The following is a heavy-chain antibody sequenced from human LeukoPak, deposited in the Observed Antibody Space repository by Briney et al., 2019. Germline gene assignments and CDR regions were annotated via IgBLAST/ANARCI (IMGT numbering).Heavy chain of an antibody. D-gene: IGHD6-19*01. CDR2: ISWNSGSI. Sequence: GGSLRPSCAASGFTFDDYAMHWVRQAPGKGLEWVSGISWNSGSIGYADSVKGRFTISRDNAKNSLYLQMNSLRAEDTALYYCAKEGYSSFAFDIWGQGTMVTVSS. J-gene: IGHJ3*02. CDR3: AKEGYSSFAFDI. V-gene: IGHV3-9*01. CDR1: GFTFDDYA.